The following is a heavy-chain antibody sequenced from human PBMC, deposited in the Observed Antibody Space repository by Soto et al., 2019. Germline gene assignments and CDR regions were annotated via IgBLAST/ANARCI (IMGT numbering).Heavy chain of an antibody. CDR3: AREPVVVRAATPHWFDP. J-gene: IGHJ5*02. CDR1: GYTFTSYA. V-gene: IGHV1-3*01. CDR2: INAGNGNT. D-gene: IGHD2-2*01. Sequence: ASVKVSCKASGYTFTSYAMHWVRQAPGQRLEWMGWINAGNGNTKYSQKFQGRVTITRDTSASTAYMELSSLRSEDTAVYYCAREPVVVRAATPHWFDPWGQGTLVTVSS.